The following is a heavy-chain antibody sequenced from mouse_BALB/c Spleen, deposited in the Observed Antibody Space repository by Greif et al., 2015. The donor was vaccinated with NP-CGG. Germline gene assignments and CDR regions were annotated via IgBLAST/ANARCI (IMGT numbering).Heavy chain of an antibody. CDR1: GFSLTSYD. CDR3: VRGNDY. CDR2: IWTGGGT. J-gene: IGHJ2*01. Sequence: VKLVEPGPGLVAPSQSLSITCTVSGFSLTSYDISWIRQPPGKGLEWLGVIWTGGGTNYNSAFMSRLSISKDNSKSXVFLKMNSLQTDDTAIYYCVRGNDYWGQGTTLTVSS. V-gene: IGHV2-9-2*01. D-gene: IGHD2-1*01.